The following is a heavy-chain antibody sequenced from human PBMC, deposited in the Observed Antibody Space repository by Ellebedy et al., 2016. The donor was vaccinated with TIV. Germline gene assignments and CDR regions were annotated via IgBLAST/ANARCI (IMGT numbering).Heavy chain of an antibody. J-gene: IGHJ6*02. CDR3: ATARRDPLKYGVDV. Sequence: MPSETLSLTCTVSGASISSRTRYLGWFRQTPDKGLESIGTVYFTGTTYYNPSLSSRITISADTSNNQFSLKLTSVTAADTALYYCATARRDPLKYGVDVWGRGTTVTVSS. CDR1: GASISSRTRY. V-gene: IGHV4-39*01. CDR2: VYFTGTT. D-gene: IGHD6-13*01.